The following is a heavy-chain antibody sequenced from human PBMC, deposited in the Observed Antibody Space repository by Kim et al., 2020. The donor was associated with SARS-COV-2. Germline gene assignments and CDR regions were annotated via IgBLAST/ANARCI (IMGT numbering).Heavy chain of an antibody. J-gene: IGHJ4*02. CDR3: ARSYCGGDCYSNYFDY. Sequence: SLKSGVTISVDTSRNQFSLKLSSVTAADTAVYYCARSYCGGDCYSNYFDYWGQGTLVTVSS. D-gene: IGHD2-21*02. V-gene: IGHV4-4*09.